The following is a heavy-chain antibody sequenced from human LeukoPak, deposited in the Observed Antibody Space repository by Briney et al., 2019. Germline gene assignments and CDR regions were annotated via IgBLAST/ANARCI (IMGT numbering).Heavy chain of an antibody. J-gene: IGHJ2*01. CDR2: IIPIFGTA. CDR1: GYTFTGYY. CDR3: ARDQTPYWYFDL. Sequence: GASVKVSCKASGYTFTGYYMHWVRQAPGQGLEWMGGIIPIFGTANYAQKFQGRVTITTDESTSTAYMELSSLRSEDTAVYYCARDQTPYWYFDLWGRGTLVTVSS. V-gene: IGHV1-69*05.